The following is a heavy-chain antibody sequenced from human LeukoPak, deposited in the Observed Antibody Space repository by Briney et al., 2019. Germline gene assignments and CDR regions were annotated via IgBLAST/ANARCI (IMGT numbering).Heavy chain of an antibody. CDR1: GGSFSGYY. D-gene: IGHD2-2*01. Sequence: PSETLSLTCAVYGGSFSGYYWSWIRQPPGKGLEWIGGINHSGSTNYNPSLKSRVTISVDTSKNQFSLKLSSVTAADTAVYYCARGRGTVPAARYYYYYYGMDVWGQGTTATVSS. V-gene: IGHV4-34*01. CDR2: INHSGST. CDR3: ARGRGTVPAARYYYYYYGMDV. J-gene: IGHJ6*02.